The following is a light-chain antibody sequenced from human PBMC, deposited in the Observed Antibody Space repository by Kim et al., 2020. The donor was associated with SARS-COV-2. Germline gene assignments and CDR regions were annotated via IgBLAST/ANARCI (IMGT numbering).Light chain of an antibody. CDR3: CSYAGSSYVV. Sequence: GQSNTIACTGTSSDVGSHNLVSWDQQHPGKAPKLMIYEVSKRPSGVSNRFSGSKSGNTASLTISGLQAEDEADYYCCSYAGSSYVVFGGGTQLTVL. CDR2: EVS. J-gene: IGLJ2*01. CDR1: SSDVGSHNL. V-gene: IGLV2-23*02.